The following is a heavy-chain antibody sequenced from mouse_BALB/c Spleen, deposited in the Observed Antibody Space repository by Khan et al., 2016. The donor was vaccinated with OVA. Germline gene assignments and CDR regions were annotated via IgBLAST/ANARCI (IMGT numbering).Heavy chain of an antibody. J-gene: IGHJ3*01. CDR3: ARSTDRDAFAY. CDR2: MIYSGNT. D-gene: IGHD2-14*01. V-gene: IGHV3-8*02. Sequence: EVQLQESGPSLVKPSQTLSLTCSVTGDSITSGYWSWVRTFPGNKLEYMGYMIYSGNTYYNPSLKSRISLPSHTSQNQYYLQLNSVTTEDTATYYWARSTDRDAFAYWGQGTLVTVAA. CDR1: GDSITSGY.